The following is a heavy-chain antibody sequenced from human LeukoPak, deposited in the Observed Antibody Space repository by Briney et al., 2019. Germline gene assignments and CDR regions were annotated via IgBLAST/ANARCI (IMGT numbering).Heavy chain of an antibody. CDR1: GYTFTGYY. CDR2: INPNSGGT. CDR3: ATTVVVPAAIFWFDP. J-gene: IGHJ5*02. D-gene: IGHD2-2*01. Sequence: ASVKVSCKASGYTFTGYYMHWVRQAPGQGLEWMGGINPNSGGTNYAQKFQGRVTMTRDTSISTAYMELSRLKSDDTAVYYCATTVVVPAAIFWFDPWGQGTLVSVSS. V-gene: IGHV1-2*02.